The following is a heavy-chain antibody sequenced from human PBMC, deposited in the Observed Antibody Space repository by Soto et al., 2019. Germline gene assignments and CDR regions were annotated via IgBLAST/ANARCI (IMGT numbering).Heavy chain of an antibody. J-gene: IGHJ4*02. Sequence: ASVKVSCKASGYTFTTYGITWLRQAPGQGLEWMGWINPNSGGTNYAQKFQGRVTMTRDTSISTAYMELSRLRSDDTAVYYCARALTGTAPGYWGQGTLVTVYS. D-gene: IGHD1-7*01. CDR3: ARALTGTAPGY. CDR2: INPNSGGT. V-gene: IGHV1-2*02. CDR1: GYTFTTYG.